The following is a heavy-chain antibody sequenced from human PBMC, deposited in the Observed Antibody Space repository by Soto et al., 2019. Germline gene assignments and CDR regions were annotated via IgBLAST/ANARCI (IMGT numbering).Heavy chain of an antibody. CDR3: ARRYQPFDH. J-gene: IGHJ4*02. Sequence: MQLQESGPGLVKPSETLSLTCTVSGGSISSISYFWAWIRQPPGKGLEWIGSIYYNGNTYYTPSTXXRXPXXIDTSKNPFSLNLTSVTAADTPVYYCARRYQPFDHWGPGTLVTVSS. D-gene: IGHD2-2*01. CDR1: GGSISSISYF. CDR2: IYYNGNT. V-gene: IGHV4-39*01.